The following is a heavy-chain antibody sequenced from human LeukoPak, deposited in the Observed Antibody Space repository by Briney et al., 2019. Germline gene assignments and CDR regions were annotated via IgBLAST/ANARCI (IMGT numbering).Heavy chain of an antibody. CDR2: TGVSGS. J-gene: IGHJ4*02. CDR3: AKGGEVGLMRRYFDY. D-gene: IGHD3-16*01. Sequence: GSLRLSCAASGFTFSSSAMTWVRQVLGKGLEWVSTTGVSGSYYADSVKGRFTISRDNSTNTVYLQMNSLRAEDTAVYYCAKGGEVGLMRRYFDYWGQGTLVTVSS. V-gene: IGHV3-23*01. CDR1: GFTFSSSA.